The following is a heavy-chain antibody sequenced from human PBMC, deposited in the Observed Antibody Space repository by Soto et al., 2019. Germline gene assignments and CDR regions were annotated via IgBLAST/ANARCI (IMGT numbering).Heavy chain of an antibody. CDR3: ARGRKYYDFWSGYSHPRYYFNY. V-gene: IGHV4-34*01. CDR1: GGSFSGYC. J-gene: IGHJ4*02. CDR2: INHSGRT. D-gene: IGHD3-3*01. Sequence: QVQLQQWGAGLLKPSETLSLTCAVYGGSFSGYCWSWIRQPPGKGLEWIGEINHSGRTNYNPSPKSRVTISVDTSKSQFALKLSSVTAADTAVYYCARGRKYYDFWSGYSHPRYYFNYWGQGTLVTVSS.